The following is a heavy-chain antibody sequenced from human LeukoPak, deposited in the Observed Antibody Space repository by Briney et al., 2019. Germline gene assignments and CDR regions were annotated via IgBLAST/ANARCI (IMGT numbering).Heavy chain of an antibody. CDR3: ARVPAALYCSGGSCHSGDDWFDP. J-gene: IGHJ5*02. Sequence: PGGSLRLSCAASGFTFSSYSMNWVRQAPGKGLEWVSSISSSSSYIYYADSVKGRFTISRDNAKNSLYLQMNSLRAEDTAVYYCARVPAALYCSGGSCHSGDDWFDPWGQGTLVTVSS. CDR2: ISSSSSYI. CDR1: GFTFSSYS. D-gene: IGHD2-15*01. V-gene: IGHV3-21*01.